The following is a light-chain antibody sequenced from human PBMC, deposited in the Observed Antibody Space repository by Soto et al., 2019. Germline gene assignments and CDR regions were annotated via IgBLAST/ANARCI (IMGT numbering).Light chain of an antibody. V-gene: IGKV3-15*01. Sequence: EIVMTQSPATLSVSPGERATLSCRASQSVSSNLAWYQQKPGQAPRLLIYGASTRATGIPARFSGSGSGTEFTLTISSLQSEDFAVYYCPQYYNWPLTFGGGTKVEIK. J-gene: IGKJ4*01. CDR3: PQYYNWPLT. CDR2: GAS. CDR1: QSVSSN.